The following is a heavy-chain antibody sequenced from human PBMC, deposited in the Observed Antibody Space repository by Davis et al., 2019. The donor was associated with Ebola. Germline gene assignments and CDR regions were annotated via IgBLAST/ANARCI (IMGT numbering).Heavy chain of an antibody. V-gene: IGHV1-69*13. J-gene: IGHJ4*02. CDR2: IIPIFGTA. D-gene: IGHD3-22*01. Sequence: SVKVSCKASGGTFSSYAISWVRQAPGQGLEWMGGIIPIFGTANYAQKFQGRVTITADESTSTAYMELSSLRSEDTAVYYCARDRAITMIVVASYFDYWGQGTLVTVSS. CDR3: ARDRAITMIVVASYFDY. CDR1: GGTFSSYA.